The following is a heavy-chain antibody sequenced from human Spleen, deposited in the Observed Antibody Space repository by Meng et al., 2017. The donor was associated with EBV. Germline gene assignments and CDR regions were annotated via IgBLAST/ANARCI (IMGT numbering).Heavy chain of an antibody. V-gene: IGHV6-1*01. D-gene: IGHD4/OR15-4a*01. Sequence: QVQLQQSCPGLVKPSQTLSLTCAISGDSVSSNGVAWNWIRQSPSRGLEWLGRKYYTSKWNNDYALSVNSRVTITTDTSKNQFSLQLHSVTPEDTAVYYCAREGTGANYDYWGQGTLVTVSS. CDR2: KYYTSKWNN. CDR1: GDSVSSNGVA. J-gene: IGHJ4*02. CDR3: AREGTGANYDY.